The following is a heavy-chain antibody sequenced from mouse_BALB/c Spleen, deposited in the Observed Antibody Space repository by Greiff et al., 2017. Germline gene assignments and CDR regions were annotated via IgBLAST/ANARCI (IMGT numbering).Heavy chain of an antibody. Sequence: VQLQQSGPELVKPGASVKISCKASGYSFTGYFMNWVMQSHGKSLEWIGRINPYNGDTFYNQKFKGKATLTVDKSSSTAHMELRSLASEDSAVYYCARHEYGNYVCAYWGQGTLVTVSA. CDR1: GYSFTGYF. V-gene: IGHV1-20*02. J-gene: IGHJ3*01. CDR2: INPYNGDT. D-gene: IGHD2-10*02. CDR3: ARHEYGNYVCAY.